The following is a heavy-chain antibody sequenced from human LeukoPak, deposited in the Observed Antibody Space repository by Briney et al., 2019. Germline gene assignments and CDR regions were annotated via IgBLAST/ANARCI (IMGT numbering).Heavy chain of an antibody. Sequence: GASVKVSCKASGYTFTSYGLSWVRQAPGQGLEWMGWISAYNGNTKYAQKFQGRVTMTRDTSTSTVYMELSSLRSEDTAVYYCARGARLKRGSGIAVAGSSGYFDYWGQGTLVTVSS. CDR3: ARGARLKRGSGIAVAGSSGYFDY. J-gene: IGHJ4*02. CDR2: ISAYNGNT. CDR1: GYTFTSYG. V-gene: IGHV1-18*01. D-gene: IGHD6-19*01.